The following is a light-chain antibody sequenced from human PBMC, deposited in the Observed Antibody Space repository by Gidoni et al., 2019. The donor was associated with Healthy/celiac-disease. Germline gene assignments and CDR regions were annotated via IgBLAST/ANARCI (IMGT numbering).Light chain of an antibody. CDR2: LGS. CDR3: MQALQTPPWT. CDR1: QSLLHSNVNNY. J-gene: IGKJ1*01. Sequence: DIVMTQSPLSLPVTPGEPASISCTSSQSLLHSNVNNYLYWYLQKQGQSPQLLIYLGSSRSPGVPDRFSGSGSGTDFTLKISRVEAEYVGVYYCMQALQTPPWTFGQGTKVEIK. V-gene: IGKV2-28*01.